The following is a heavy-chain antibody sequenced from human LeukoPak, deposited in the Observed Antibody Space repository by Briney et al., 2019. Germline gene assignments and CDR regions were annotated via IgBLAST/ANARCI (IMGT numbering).Heavy chain of an antibody. CDR2: ISSTGGTI. J-gene: IGHJ3*02. CDR3: ARDSAPTVRFAFDI. D-gene: IGHD4-11*01. CDR1: GFTFSTNS. Sequence: GGSLRLSCAASGFTFSTNSMNWVRQAPGKGLEWVSYISSTGGTIYYADSMKGRFTISRENAKNSLYLQMNSLRAEDTAVYYCARDSAPTVRFAFDIWGQGTMVTVSS. V-gene: IGHV3-48*04.